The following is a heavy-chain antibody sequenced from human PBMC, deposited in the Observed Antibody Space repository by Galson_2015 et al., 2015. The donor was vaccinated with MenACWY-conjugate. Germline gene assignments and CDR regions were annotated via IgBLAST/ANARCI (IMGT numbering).Heavy chain of an antibody. CDR2: ISAYIGNT. D-gene: IGHD3-10*01. J-gene: IGHJ5*02. CDR3: ARDTMVRGVMLGKFDP. V-gene: IGHV1-18*01. Sequence: SVKVSCKASGYTFTSYGISWVRQAPGQGLEWMGWISAYIGNTNYAQKLQGRVTMTTDTSTSTAYMELRSLRSDDTAVYYCARDTMVRGVMLGKFDPWGQGTLVTVSS. CDR1: GYTFTSYG.